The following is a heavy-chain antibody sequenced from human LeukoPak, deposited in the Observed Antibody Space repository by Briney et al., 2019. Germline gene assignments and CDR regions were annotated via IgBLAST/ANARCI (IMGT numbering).Heavy chain of an antibody. CDR1: GGSISSGDYY. CDR3: ARVVAAEPYYFDY. V-gene: IGHV4-30-4*01. J-gene: IGHJ4*02. Sequence: NPSQTLSLTCTVSGGSISSGDYYWSWIRQPPGKGLEWIGYIYYSGSTYYNPSLKSRVTISVDTSKNQFSLKLSSVTAADTAMYYCARVVAAEPYYFDYWGQGTLVTVSS. CDR2: IYYSGST. D-gene: IGHD1-14*01.